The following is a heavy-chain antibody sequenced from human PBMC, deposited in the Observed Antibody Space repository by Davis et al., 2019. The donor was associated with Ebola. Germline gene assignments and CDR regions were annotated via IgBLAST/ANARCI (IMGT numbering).Heavy chain of an antibody. CDR2: INPNSGGT. J-gene: IGHJ4*02. V-gene: IGHV1-2*06. D-gene: IGHD1-1*01. CDR1: GYTFTSFG. Sequence: AASVKVSCKASGYTFTSFGISWVRQAPGQGLEWMGRINPNSGGTNYAQKFQGRVTMTRDTSISTAYMEVGSLRSDDTAVYYCARAQFPTTSDHWGQGTLVTVSS. CDR3: ARAQFPTTSDH.